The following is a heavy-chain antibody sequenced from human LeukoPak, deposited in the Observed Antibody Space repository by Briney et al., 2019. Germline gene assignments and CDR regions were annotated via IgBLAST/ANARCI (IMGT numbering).Heavy chain of an antibody. CDR1: GYIFTDYY. J-gene: IGHJ6*03. V-gene: IGHV1-2*06. CDR3: ARGVTGIYYYYYMDT. D-gene: IGHD3-10*01. Sequence: ASVKVSCKASGYIFTDYYMHWVRQAPGQELGWMGRINPNSGGTNYAQKFQGRVTMTRDTSISTAYMELSRLSSDDTAVYYCARGVTGIYYYYYMDTWGKGTTVTVSS. CDR2: INPNSGGT.